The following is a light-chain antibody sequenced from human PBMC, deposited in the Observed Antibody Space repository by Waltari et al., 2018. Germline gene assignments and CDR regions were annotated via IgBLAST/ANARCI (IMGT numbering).Light chain of an antibody. Sequence: QSVLTQPPSVSGAPGQRVTISCPGSGSNHGAGYEVHWYQQLPRAAPKLLIYGSTSRPLGVPDRFFGSTSGTSASLAITGLQAEDEADYYCQSYDTSLRVVFGGGTKLTVL. CDR1: GSNHGAGYE. CDR2: GST. CDR3: QSYDTSLRVV. V-gene: IGLV1-40*01. J-gene: IGLJ2*01.